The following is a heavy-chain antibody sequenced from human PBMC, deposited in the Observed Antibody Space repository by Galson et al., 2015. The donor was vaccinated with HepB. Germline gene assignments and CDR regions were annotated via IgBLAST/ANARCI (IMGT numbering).Heavy chain of an antibody. CDR1: RFTFNNYA. V-gene: IGHV3-23*01. CDR3: AKHSSNYYYGSGIRSAMDV. D-gene: IGHD3-10*01. Sequence: SLRLSCAGSRFTFNNYAMSWVRQAPGKGLEWVSVISSSGGSTYYADSLKGRFTISRDNSKNTLYLQMKSLRAEDTAIYYCAKHSSNYYYGSGIRSAMDVWGQGTTVTVTS. J-gene: IGHJ6*02. CDR2: ISSSGGST.